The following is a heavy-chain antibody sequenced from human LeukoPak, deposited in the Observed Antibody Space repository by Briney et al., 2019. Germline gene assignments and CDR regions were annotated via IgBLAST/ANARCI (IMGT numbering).Heavy chain of an antibody. CDR1: GFTFSSYG. D-gene: IGHD4-17*01. CDR2: ISGSGGST. Sequence: GGSLRLSCAASGFTFSSYGMSWVRQAPGKGLEWVSAISGSGGSTYYADSVKGRFTISRDNSKNTLCLQMNSLRAEDTAVYYCARVKFWWKYGDLLDYWGQGTLVTVSS. CDR3: ARVKFWWKYGDLLDY. V-gene: IGHV3-23*01. J-gene: IGHJ4*02.